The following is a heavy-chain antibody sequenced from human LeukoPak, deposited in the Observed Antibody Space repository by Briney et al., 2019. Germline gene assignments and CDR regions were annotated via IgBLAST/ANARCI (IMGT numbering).Heavy chain of an antibody. J-gene: IGHJ6*02. CDR1: GFTFSSYA. V-gene: IGHV3-30*04. Sequence: GRSLRLSCAASGFTFSSYAMHWVRQAPGKGLEWVAVISYDGSNKYYADSVKGRFTISRDNSKNTLYLQMNSLRAEDTAVYYCARARDPTYDFWSGYVGCYGMDVWGQGTTVTVSS. CDR3: ARARDPTYDFWSGYVGCYGMDV. D-gene: IGHD3-3*01. CDR2: ISYDGSNK.